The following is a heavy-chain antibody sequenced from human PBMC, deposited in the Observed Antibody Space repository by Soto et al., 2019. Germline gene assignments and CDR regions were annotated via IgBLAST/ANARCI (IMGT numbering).Heavy chain of an antibody. CDR3: ARGDPQWLVPDY. CDR2: IIPIFGTA. V-gene: IGHV1-69*13. D-gene: IGHD6-19*01. J-gene: IGHJ4*02. Sequence: SVKVSCKASGGTFSSYAISWVRQAPGQGLEWMGGIIPIFGTANYAQKFQGRVAITADESTSTAYMELSSLRSEDTAVYYCARGDPQWLVPDYWGQGTLVTVSS. CDR1: GGTFSSYA.